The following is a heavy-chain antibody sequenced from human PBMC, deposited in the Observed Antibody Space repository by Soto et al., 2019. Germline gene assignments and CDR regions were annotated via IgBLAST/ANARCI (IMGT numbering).Heavy chain of an antibody. Sequence: GGSLRLSCAASGFTVSSNYMNWVRQAPGKGLEWVSLIYSGDTTYYADSVKGRFTISRDNSKNTLYLQRNSLRAEDTAVYYCATERAGGNPLDYWGQGTLVTVSS. CDR3: ATERAGGNPLDY. V-gene: IGHV3-53*01. J-gene: IGHJ4*02. CDR1: GFTVSSNY. CDR2: IYSGDTT. D-gene: IGHD1-26*01.